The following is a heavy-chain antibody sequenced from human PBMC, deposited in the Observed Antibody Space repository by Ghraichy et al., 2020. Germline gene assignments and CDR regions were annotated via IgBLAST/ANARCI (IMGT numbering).Heavy chain of an antibody. CDR1: GFTFSSYG. V-gene: IGHV3-30*02. D-gene: IGHD6-13*01. CDR2: IRYDGSNK. Sequence: GGSLRLSCAASGFTFSSYGMHWVRQAPGKGLEWVAFIRYDGSNKYYADSVKGRFTISRDNSKNTLYLQMNSLRAEDTAVYYCAKSKEGSSWYVPVPGMDVWGQGTTVTVSS. J-gene: IGHJ6*02. CDR3: AKSKEGSSWYVPVPGMDV.